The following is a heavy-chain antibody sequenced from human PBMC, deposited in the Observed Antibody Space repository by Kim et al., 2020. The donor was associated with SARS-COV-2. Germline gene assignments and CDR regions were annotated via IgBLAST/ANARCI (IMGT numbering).Heavy chain of an antibody. J-gene: IGHJ4*02. CDR2: GSEE. D-gene: IGHD7-27*01. Sequence: GSEEYEVEAGKGRFTISRDNGKNSLFLQMNSRRAEDTAVYYCARDWGYFDYWGQGILVTVSS. CDR3: ARDWGYFDY. V-gene: IGHV3-7*03.